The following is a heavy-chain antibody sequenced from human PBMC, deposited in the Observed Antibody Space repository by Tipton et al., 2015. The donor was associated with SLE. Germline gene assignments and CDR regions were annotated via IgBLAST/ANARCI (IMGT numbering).Heavy chain of an antibody. CDR2: INHSGST. CDR1: GGSFSGYY. CDR3: ARGKYGGGSY. V-gene: IGHV4-34*01. Sequence: TLSLTCAIYGGSFSGYYWSWIRQPPGKGLEWIGEINHSGSTNYNPSLTSRVTISVDTSKNQFSLKLSSVTAADTAVYYCARGKYGGGSYWGQGTLVTVSS. J-gene: IGHJ4*02. D-gene: IGHD3-16*01.